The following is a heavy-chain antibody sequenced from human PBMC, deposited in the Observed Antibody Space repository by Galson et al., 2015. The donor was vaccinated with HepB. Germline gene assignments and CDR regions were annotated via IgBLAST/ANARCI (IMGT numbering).Heavy chain of an antibody. D-gene: IGHD3-10*02. CDR2: ISWDGGST. CDR1: GFTFDDYA. V-gene: IGHV3-43D*04. J-gene: IGHJ6*02. Sequence: SLRLSCAASGFTFDDYAVHWVRQAPGKGLEWVSLISWDGGSTYYADSVKGRFTISRDNSKNSLYLQMNSLRAEDTALYYCARGGLVRGVIITYYYYGMDAWGQGTTVTVSS. CDR3: ARGGLVRGVIITYYYYGMDA.